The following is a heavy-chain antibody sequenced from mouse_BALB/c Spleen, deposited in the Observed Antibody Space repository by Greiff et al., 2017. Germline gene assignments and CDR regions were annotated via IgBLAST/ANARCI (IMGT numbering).Heavy chain of an antibody. CDR3: TRGWEDAMDY. V-gene: IGHV6-6*02. D-gene: IGHD1-1*02. Sequence: EVKVEESGGGLVQPGGSMKLSCVASGFTFSNYWMNWVRQSPEKGLEWVAEIRLKSNNYATHYAESVKGRFTISRDDSKSSVYLQMNNLRAEDTGIYYCTRGWEDAMDYWGQGTSVTVSS. CDR1: GFTFSNYW. CDR2: IRLKSNNYAT. J-gene: IGHJ4*01.